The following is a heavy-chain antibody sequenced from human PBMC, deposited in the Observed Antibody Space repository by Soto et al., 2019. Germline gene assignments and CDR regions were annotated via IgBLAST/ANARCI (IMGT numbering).Heavy chain of an antibody. V-gene: IGHV5-10-1*01. CDR2: IDPSDSST. CDR1: GYSFTSYW. CDR3: AAPKQLSMGYYYGMDV. J-gene: IGHJ6*02. D-gene: IGHD2-2*01. Sequence: EVQLVQSGAEVKKPGESLRISCKGSGYSFTSYWISWVRQMPGKGLEWMGRIDPSDSSTNYSPSFQGHVTISADKSISTAYLQWSSLKASDTAMYYCAAPKQLSMGYYYGMDVWGQGTTVTVSS.